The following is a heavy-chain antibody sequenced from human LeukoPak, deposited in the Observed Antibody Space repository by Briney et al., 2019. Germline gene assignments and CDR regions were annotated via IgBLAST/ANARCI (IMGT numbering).Heavy chain of an antibody. Sequence: GGSLRLSCAASGFTFSTYWMRWVRQAPGKGLGWVANIKQEGSEKYYVDSVKGRFTTSRDNAKNSLYLQMNSLRAEDTAMYYCARDSAGNDYWGQGTLVTVSS. CDR2: IKQEGSEK. J-gene: IGHJ4*02. V-gene: IGHV3-7*01. D-gene: IGHD6-13*01. CDR3: ARDSAGNDY. CDR1: GFTFSTYW.